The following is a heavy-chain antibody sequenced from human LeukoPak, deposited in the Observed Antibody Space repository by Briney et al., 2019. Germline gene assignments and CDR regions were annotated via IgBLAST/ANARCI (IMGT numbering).Heavy chain of an antibody. D-gene: IGHD5-18*01. CDR2: ISYSGNS. CDR1: GGPIHTYY. CDR3: ARGFGYSFGYIGY. V-gene: IGHV4-59*01. Sequence: SETLSLTCTVSGGPIHTYYWNWIRQPPGKGLEWIAYISYSGNSNHNPSLKSRVAISVDTSKNQFSLKLTSVTAADTAVYYCARGFGYSFGYIGYWGQGTLVAVSS. J-gene: IGHJ4*02.